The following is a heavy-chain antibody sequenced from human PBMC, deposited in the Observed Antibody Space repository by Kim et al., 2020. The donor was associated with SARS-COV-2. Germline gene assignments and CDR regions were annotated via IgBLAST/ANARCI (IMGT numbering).Heavy chain of an antibody. CDR3: ATTSPLPVDAFDI. V-gene: IGHV5-51*01. J-gene: IGHJ3*02. Sequence: GASLKISCKGSGYSFTSYWIGWVRQMPGKGLEWMGIIYPGDSDTRYSPSFQGQVTISADKSISTAYLQWSSLKASDTAMYYCATTSPLPVDAFDIWGQGTMVTVSS. CDR1: GYSFTSYW. CDR2: IYPGDSDT. D-gene: IGHD3-10*01.